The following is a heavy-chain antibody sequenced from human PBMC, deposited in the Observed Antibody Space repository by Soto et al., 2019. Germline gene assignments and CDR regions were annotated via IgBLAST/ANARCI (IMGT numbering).Heavy chain of an antibody. D-gene: IGHD1-1*01. V-gene: IGHV3-33*06. CDR3: VKDVLQRSNWFDP. J-gene: IGHJ5*02. Sequence: PGGSLRLSCAASGSIFRGYGMHWVRQAPGKGLEWVAVIRYDGSNINYADSVMGRFTISRDNSKNTLYLQMNSLRAEDTAVYYCVKDVLQRSNWFDPWGQGTLVTVSS. CDR2: IRYDGSNI. CDR1: GSIFRGYG.